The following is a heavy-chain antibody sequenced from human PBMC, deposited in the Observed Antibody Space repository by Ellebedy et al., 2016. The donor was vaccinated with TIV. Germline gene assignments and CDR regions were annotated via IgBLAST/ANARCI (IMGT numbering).Heavy chain of an antibody. J-gene: IGHJ6*03. D-gene: IGHD5-12*01. CDR2: IYYSGST. CDR3: ARDEARDYYYYMDV. CDR1: GGSISSYY. V-gene: IGHV4-59*01. Sequence: SETLSLXXTVSGGSISSYYWSWIRQPPGKGLEWIGYIYYSGSTNYNPSLKSRVTISVDTSKNQFSLKLSSVTAADTAVYYCARDEARDYYYYMDVWGKGTTVTVSS.